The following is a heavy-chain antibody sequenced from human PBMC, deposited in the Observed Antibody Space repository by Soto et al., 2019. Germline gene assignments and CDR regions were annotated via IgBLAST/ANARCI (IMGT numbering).Heavy chain of an antibody. CDR2: IYYSGST. CDR1: GGSISSYY. J-gene: IGHJ4*02. V-gene: IGHV4-59*01. Sequence: QVQLQESGPGLVKPSETLSLTCTVSGGSISSYYWSWIRQPPGKGLEWIGYIYYSGSTNYNPSLESRFXISVDTSKNQFSLKLSSVTAADTAVYYCAREGIVGAAHFDYWGQGTLVTVSS. D-gene: IGHD1-26*01. CDR3: AREGIVGAAHFDY.